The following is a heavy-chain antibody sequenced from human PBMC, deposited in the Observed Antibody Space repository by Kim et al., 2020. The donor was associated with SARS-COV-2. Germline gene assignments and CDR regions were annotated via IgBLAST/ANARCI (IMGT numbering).Heavy chain of an antibody. D-gene: IGHD3-10*01. CDR1: GFTFSSYG. Sequence: GGSLRLSCAASGFTFSSYGMHWVRQAPGKGLEWVAVISYDGSNKYYADSVKGRFTISRDNSKNTLYLQMNSLRAEDTAVYYCARSHYGLGAFVAFDIWGQGTMVTVSS. CDR3: ARSHYGLGAFVAFDI. V-gene: IGHV3-33*05. J-gene: IGHJ3*02. CDR2: ISYDGSNK.